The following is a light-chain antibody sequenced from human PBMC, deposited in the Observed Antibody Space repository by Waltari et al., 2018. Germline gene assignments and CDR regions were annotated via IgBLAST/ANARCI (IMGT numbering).Light chain of an antibody. J-gene: IGKJ3*01. V-gene: IGKV4-1*01. CDR2: WAS. CDR3: QQYLDTPS. CDR1: QSLLFNANKKNY. Sequence: DIVMTQSPDSLAVSLGERATLTCKSGQSLLFNANKKNYLAWFLQKPGQPPKRLIYWASTRESGVPDRFSGSGSGTDFTLTISSLQPADVAVYYCQQYLDTPSFGPGTRVEIK.